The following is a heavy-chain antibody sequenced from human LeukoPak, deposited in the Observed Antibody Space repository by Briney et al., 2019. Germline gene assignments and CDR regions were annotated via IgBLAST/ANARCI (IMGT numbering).Heavy chain of an antibody. D-gene: IGHD2-2*02. Sequence: PSETLSLTCTVSGGSISSSSYYWGWIRQPPGKGLEWIGSIYYSGSTYYNPSLKSRVTISVDTSKNQFSLKLSSVTAADTAVYYCARHEDCSSTSCYTWYSSSWYPSPYFQHWGQGTLVTVSS. CDR1: GGSISSSSYY. CDR2: IYYSGST. J-gene: IGHJ1*01. CDR3: ARHEDCSSTSCYTWYSSSWYPSPYFQH. V-gene: IGHV4-39*01.